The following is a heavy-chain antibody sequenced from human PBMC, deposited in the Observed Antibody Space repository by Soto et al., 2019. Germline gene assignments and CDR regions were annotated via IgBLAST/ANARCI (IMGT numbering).Heavy chain of an antibody. J-gene: IGHJ6*02. CDR3: ASRAAAGYHSYYYGMDV. V-gene: IGHV4-39*01. CDR1: GGSISSSSYY. CDR2: IYYSGST. D-gene: IGHD6-13*01. Sequence: SETLSLTCTVSGGSISSSSYYWGWIRQPPGKGLEWIGSIYYSGSTYYNPSLKSRVTISVDTSKNQFSLKLSSVTAADTAVYYCASRAAAGYHSYYYGMDVWGQGTTVTVSS.